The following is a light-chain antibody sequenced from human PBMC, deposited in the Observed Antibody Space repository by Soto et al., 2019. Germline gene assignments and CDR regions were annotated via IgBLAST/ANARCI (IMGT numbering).Light chain of an antibody. Sequence: IQLTQSPSTLSASVGDTVTITCRASQSGSSYLAWHQQKPGEAPKVLIYRAYILEIGVPSRFSGSGSGTEFTLTISRLQPDDFATYYCQQYNGDFYTFGQGTKLEIK. V-gene: IGKV1-5*03. CDR2: RAY. CDR1: QSGSSY. J-gene: IGKJ2*01. CDR3: QQYNGDFYT.